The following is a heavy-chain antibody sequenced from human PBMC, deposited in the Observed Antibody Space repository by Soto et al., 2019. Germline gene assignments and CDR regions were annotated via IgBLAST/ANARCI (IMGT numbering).Heavy chain of an antibody. Sequence: SLRLSCAASGFTFSDYYMSWIRQAPGKGLEWVSYISFSSSYTNYADSVKGRFTISRDNAKNSLYLQMNSLRAEDTALYYCARAHYDILTGPEYWGQGILVTVSS. CDR2: ISFSSSYT. D-gene: IGHD3-9*01. V-gene: IGHV3-11*06. J-gene: IGHJ4*02. CDR3: ARAHYDILTGPEY. CDR1: GFTFSDYY.